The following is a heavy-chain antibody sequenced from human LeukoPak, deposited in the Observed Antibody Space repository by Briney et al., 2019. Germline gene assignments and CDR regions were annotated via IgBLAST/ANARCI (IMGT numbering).Heavy chain of an antibody. J-gene: IGHJ6*02. CDR3: ATSVGTANYYYYGMGV. CDR1: GYTFTSYG. Sequence: ASVKVSCKASGYTFTSYGISWVRQAPGQGLEWMGWISAYNGNTNYAQKLQGRVTMTTDTSTSTAYMELRSLRSDDTAVYYCATSVGTANYYYYGMGVWGQGTTVTVSS. CDR2: ISAYNGNT. D-gene: IGHD5-18*01. V-gene: IGHV1-18*01.